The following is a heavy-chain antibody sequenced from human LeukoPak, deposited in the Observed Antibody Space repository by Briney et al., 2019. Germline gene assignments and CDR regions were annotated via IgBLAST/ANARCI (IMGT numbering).Heavy chain of an antibody. CDR3: ARDGLRYCSGGSCYQDY. CDR2: ISWNSGSI. V-gene: IGHV3-9*01. D-gene: IGHD2-15*01. CDR1: GFTFDDYA. Sequence: GRSLRLSCAASGFTFDDYAMHWVRQAPGKGLEWVSGISWNSGSIGYADSVKGRFTISRDNAKNSLYLQMNSLRAEDTALYYCARDGLRYCSGGSCYQDYWGQGTLVTVSS. J-gene: IGHJ4*02.